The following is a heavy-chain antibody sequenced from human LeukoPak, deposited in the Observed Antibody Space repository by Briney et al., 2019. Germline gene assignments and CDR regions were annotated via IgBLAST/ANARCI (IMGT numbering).Heavy chain of an antibody. Sequence: PGGSLRLSCAASGFTVSSSYMSWVRQPPGKGLEWIGEINHSGSTNYNPSLKSRVTISVDTSKNQFSLKLSSVTAADTAVYYCARVSVGANWFDPWGQGTLVTVSS. D-gene: IGHD1-26*01. CDR2: INHSGST. J-gene: IGHJ5*02. V-gene: IGHV4-34*01. CDR3: ARVSVGANWFDP. CDR1: GFTVSSSY.